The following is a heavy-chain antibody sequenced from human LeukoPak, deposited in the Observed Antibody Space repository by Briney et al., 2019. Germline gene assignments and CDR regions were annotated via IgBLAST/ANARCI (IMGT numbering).Heavy chain of an antibody. CDR3: ARDPPYYYDSSGYYPPSFDY. D-gene: IGHD3-22*01. J-gene: IGHJ4*02. Sequence: GASVKVSCKASGYTFTSYGISWVRQAPGQGLEWMGWISAYNGNTNYAQKLQGRVTMTTDTSTSTAYMELRSLRSDDTAVYYCARDPPYYYDSSGYYPPSFDYWGQGTLVTVSS. CDR1: GYTFTSYG. V-gene: IGHV1-18*01. CDR2: ISAYNGNT.